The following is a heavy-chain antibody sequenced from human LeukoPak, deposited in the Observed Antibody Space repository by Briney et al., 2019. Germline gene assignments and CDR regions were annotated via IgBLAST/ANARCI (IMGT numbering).Heavy chain of an antibody. CDR2: IYYSGST. D-gene: IGHD2-15*01. CDR1: GGSISSSSYY. CDR3: ARQRGSPMVVSSRSIDY. Sequence: PSETLSLTCTVSGGSISSSSYYWGWIRQPPGKGLEWIGSIYYSGSTYYNPSLKSRVTISVDTSKNQFSLKLSSVTAAVTAVYYCARQRGSPMVVSSRSIDYWGQGTLVTVSP. V-gene: IGHV4-39*01. J-gene: IGHJ4*02.